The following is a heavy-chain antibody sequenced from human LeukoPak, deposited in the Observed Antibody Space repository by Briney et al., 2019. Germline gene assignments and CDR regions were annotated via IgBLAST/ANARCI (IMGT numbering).Heavy chain of an antibody. D-gene: IGHD3-3*01. Sequence: ASVKVSCKASGYTFTSYYMHWVRRAPGQGLEWMGIINPSGGSTSYAQKFQGRVTMTRDTSTSTVYMELSSLRSEDTAVYYCARDRPGGYYFGPSTTYYYYGMDVWGQGTTVTVSS. CDR3: ARDRPGGYYFGPSTTYYYYGMDV. V-gene: IGHV1-46*01. CDR2: INPSGGST. CDR1: GYTFTSYY. J-gene: IGHJ6*02.